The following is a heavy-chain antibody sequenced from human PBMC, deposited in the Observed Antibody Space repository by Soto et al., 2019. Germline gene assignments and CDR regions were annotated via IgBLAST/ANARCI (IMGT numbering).Heavy chain of an antibody. CDR1: GGTFSSYA. CDR3: AAWGGYCSGGSCSRDAFDI. Sequence: ASVKVSCKASGGTFSSYAISWVRQAPGQGLEWMGGIIPIFGTANYAQKFQGRVTITADESTSTAYMELSSLRSEDTAVYYCAAWGGYCSGGSCSRDAFDIWGQGTMVTVSS. V-gene: IGHV1-69*13. D-gene: IGHD2-15*01. CDR2: IIPIFGTA. J-gene: IGHJ3*02.